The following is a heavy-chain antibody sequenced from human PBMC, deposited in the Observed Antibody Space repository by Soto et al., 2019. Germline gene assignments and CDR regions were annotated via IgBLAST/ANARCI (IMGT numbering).Heavy chain of an antibody. Sequence: ASVKVSCKASGYTFTSYYMHWVRQAPGQRLEWMGIINPSGGSTSYAQKFQGRVTMTRDTSTSTAYMELSSLRSEDTAVYYCAIQPTYYYDSSANEDYWGQGTLVTVSS. D-gene: IGHD3-22*01. J-gene: IGHJ4*02. V-gene: IGHV1-46*01. CDR1: GYTFTSYY. CDR3: AIQPTYYYDSSANEDY. CDR2: INPSGGST.